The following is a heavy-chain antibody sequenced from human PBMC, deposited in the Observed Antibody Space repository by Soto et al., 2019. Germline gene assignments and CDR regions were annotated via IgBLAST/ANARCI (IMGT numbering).Heavy chain of an antibody. CDR2: INPNSGGT. D-gene: IGHD6-6*01. J-gene: IGHJ5*02. CDR3: AVSSSSSVYWFDP. Sequence: QVQLVQSGAEVKKPGASVKVPCKASGYTFTGYYMHWVRQAPGQGLEWMGWINPNSGGTNYAQKFEGRVTMTRDTSLSTAYMELRRLISDDTAVYYCAVSSSSSVYWFDPWGQGTLVTVSS. CDR1: GYTFTGYY. V-gene: IGHV1-2*02.